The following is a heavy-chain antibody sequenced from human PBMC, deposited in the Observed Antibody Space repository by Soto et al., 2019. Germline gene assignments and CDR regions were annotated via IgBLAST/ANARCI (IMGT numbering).Heavy chain of an antibody. CDR2: IIPVFGTV. V-gene: IGHV1-69*01. Sequence: QVRLVQSGAEVTKPGSSVKVSCKASGGTFSNYAITWLRLAPGQGLEWLGGIIPVFGTVNYAQKFQGRVTITADESTSSAYMELTRLRSEDTAVYYCARDNPYTNSFGNWFAPWGQGTLVIVS. CDR1: GGTFSNYA. CDR3: ARDNPYTNSFGNWFAP. J-gene: IGHJ5*02. D-gene: IGHD6-13*01.